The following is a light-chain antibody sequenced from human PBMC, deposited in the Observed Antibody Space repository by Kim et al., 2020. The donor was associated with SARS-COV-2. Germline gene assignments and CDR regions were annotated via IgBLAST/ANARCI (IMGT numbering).Light chain of an antibody. V-gene: IGLV1-44*01. J-gene: IGLJ2*01. Sequence: GQRVTIPCYGSGPNIGANTANWYQQFPGTAPNLLIHSDNQRPSGVPDRFSGSKSGTAASLAIRGLQSEDEGDYYCAAWDDSLNVVLFGGGTQLTVL. CDR1: GPNIGANT. CDR3: AAWDDSLNVVL. CDR2: SDN.